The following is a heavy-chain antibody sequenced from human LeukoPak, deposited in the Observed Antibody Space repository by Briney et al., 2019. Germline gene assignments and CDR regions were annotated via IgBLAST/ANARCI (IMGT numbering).Heavy chain of an antibody. CDR3: ARFYYGSGSYVLRY. V-gene: IGHV3-48*04. CDR1: GFTFSTYA. Sequence: GGSLRLSCATSGFTFSTYAMNWVRQAPGKGLEWVSYISSSGSTIYYADSVKGRFTISRDNAKNSLYLQMNSLRAEDTAVYYCARFYYGSGSYVLRYWGQGTLVTVSS. J-gene: IGHJ4*02. CDR2: ISSSGSTI. D-gene: IGHD3-10*01.